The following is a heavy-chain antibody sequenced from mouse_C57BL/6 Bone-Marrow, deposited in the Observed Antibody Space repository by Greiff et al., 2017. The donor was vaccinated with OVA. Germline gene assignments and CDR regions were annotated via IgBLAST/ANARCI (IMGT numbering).Heavy chain of an antibody. V-gene: IGHV14-4*01. CDR1: GFNIKDDY. J-gene: IGHJ2*01. CDR3: TTPLVRGDY. D-gene: IGHD2-10*02. CDR2: IDPENGDT. Sequence: EVQLQQSGAELVRPGASVKLSCTASGFNIKDDYMHWVKQRPEQGLEWIGWIDPENGDTEYASKFQGKATITADTSSNTAYLQLSSLTSEDTAVYYCTTPLVRGDYWGQGTTLTVSS.